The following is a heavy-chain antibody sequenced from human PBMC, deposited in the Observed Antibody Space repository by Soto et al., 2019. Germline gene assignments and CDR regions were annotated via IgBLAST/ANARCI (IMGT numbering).Heavy chain of an antibody. CDR3: ATWHEREHAFDV. V-gene: IGHV3-53*01. CDR1: GLTISGKKY. D-gene: IGHD1-1*01. J-gene: IGHJ3*01. CDR2: LYDVDGS. Sequence: DVQLVESGGGLIQPGESLRLSCAAFGLTISGKKYVAWVRQAPGNGLEWVSALYDVDGSFYADSVTGRFTTSSDSSKTTEYLQMNDLRPDDTAVYYCATWHEREHAFDVWGQGTTVTISS.